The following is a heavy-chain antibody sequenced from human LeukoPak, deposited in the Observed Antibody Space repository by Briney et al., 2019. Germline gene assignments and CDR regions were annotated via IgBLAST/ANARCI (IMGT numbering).Heavy chain of an antibody. CDR1: GYSFTNYW. V-gene: IGHV5-51*01. D-gene: IGHD6-13*01. Sequence: GESLKISCKGSGYSFTNYWIGWVRQMPGKGLEWMGIIYPGDSDTRYSPSFQGQVTISADKSISTAYLQWSSLKASDTAMYYCARRIAATGRGYFDYRGQGTLVTVSS. J-gene: IGHJ4*02. CDR2: IYPGDSDT. CDR3: ARRIAATGRGYFDY.